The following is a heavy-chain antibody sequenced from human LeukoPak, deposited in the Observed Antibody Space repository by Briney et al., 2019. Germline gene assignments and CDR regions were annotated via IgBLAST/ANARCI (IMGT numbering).Heavy chain of an antibody. V-gene: IGHV3-21*01. CDR1: GSTFSGHS. Sequence: GGSLRLSCAASGSTFSGHSMNWVRQAPGKGLEWVSYISSGSSDIYYADSVKGRFTISRDNDENTLYLQMNSLSFYYWGLYRCERGGLNYADACDIWGQGTMVTVSS. CDR3: ERGGLNYADACDI. D-gene: IGHD4-11*01. J-gene: IGHJ3*02. CDR2: ISSGSSDI.